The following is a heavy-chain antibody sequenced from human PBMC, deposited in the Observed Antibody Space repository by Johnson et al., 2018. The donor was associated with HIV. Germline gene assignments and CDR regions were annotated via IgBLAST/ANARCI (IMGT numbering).Heavy chain of an antibody. CDR2: ITWTGGAT. J-gene: IGHJ3*02. CDR1: GFSFDDYG. Sequence: VQLVESGGRVVRPGGSLPLSCAASGFSFDDYGLTWVRQIARTGLEWVSGITWTGGATGYADSVTCRFSISRDNAKNFVHLQMNSLRADDTALYYCARERDTDMAGDAFDIWGQGTMVTVYS. V-gene: IGHV3-20*04. CDR3: ARERDTDMAGDAFDI. D-gene: IGHD5-18*01.